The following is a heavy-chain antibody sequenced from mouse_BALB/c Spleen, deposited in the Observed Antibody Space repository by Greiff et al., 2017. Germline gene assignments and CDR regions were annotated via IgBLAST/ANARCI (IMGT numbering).Heavy chain of an antibody. J-gene: IGHJ4*01. Sequence: EVKVVESGGGLVKPGGSLKLSCAASGFAFSSYDMSWVRQTPEKRLEWVAYISSGGGSTYYPDTVKGRFTISRDNAKNTLYLQMSSLKSEDTAMYYCARHHAYWGQGTSVTVSS. CDR1: GFAFSSYD. CDR3: ARHHAY. V-gene: IGHV5-12-1*01. CDR2: ISSGGGST.